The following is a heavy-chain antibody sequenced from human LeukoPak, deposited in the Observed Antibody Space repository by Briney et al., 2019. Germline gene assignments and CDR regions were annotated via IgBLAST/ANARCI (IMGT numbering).Heavy chain of an antibody. V-gene: IGHV3-30*18. CDR2: ISYDGSNK. J-gene: IGHJ3*02. D-gene: IGHD3-22*01. Sequence: GGSLRLSCAASGFTFSSYGMHWVRQAQGKGLEWVAVISYDGSNKYYADSVKGRFAISRDNSKNTLYLQMNSLRAEDTAVYYCAKGGNYYDVFSAAFDIWGQGTMVTVSS. CDR1: GFTFSSYG. CDR3: AKGGNYYDVFSAAFDI.